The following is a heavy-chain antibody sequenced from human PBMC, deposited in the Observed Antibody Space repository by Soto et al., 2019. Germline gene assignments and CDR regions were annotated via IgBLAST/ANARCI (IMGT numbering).Heavy chain of an antibody. J-gene: IGHJ3*02. CDR1: GVSINSGGYY. Sequence: QVQLQESGPGLVKPSQTLSLTCTVSGVSINSGGYYWSWIRQHPGKGLEWIGYIYYTGGTYYNPSLKSRVTMSLDTSKNQFSLKLTSVTAADTAVYYCARGSQLERDAIDIWGQGTMITVSS. CDR3: ARGSQLERDAIDI. V-gene: IGHV4-31*03. D-gene: IGHD1-1*01. CDR2: IYYTGGT.